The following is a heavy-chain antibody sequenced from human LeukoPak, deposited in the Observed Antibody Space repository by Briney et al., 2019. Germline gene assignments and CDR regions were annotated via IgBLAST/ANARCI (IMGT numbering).Heavy chain of an antibody. CDR2: IKQDGSEK. CDR3: ARDLWYSGYDFAY. V-gene: IGHV3-7*01. D-gene: IGHD5-12*01. Sequence: GGSVRLSCAASGFTFSIYWMSCVRQAPGKGLEWVANIKQDGSEKYYVDSVKGRFTICRDNAKNSLYLQMNSLRAEDTAVYYCARDLWYSGYDFAYWGQGTLVTVSS. J-gene: IGHJ4*02. CDR1: GFTFSIYW.